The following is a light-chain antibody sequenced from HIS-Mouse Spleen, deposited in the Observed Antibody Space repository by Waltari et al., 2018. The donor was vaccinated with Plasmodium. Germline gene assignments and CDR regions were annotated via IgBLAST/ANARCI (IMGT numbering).Light chain of an antibody. J-gene: IGLJ2*01. CDR2: QDS. Sequence: SYELTQPPSVSVSPGQTASITCSGDKLGDKYACWYQQKPGQSPVLVIYQDSKRPSGLPERVAGSNSGNTATLTISGTQAMDEADYYCQAWDSSTHVVFGGGTKLTVL. CDR3: QAWDSSTHVV. CDR1: KLGDKY. V-gene: IGLV3-1*01.